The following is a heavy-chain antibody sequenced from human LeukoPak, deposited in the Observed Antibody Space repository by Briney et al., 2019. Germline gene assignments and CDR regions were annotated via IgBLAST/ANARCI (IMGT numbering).Heavy chain of an antibody. J-gene: IGHJ4*02. CDR2: ISGSGGST. CDR3: ARESGKFDY. Sequence: PGGSLRLSCAASGFTFSTYAMSWVRQAPGKGLEWVSGISGSGGSTYYADSVKGRFSISRDNSKNSLFLEMSSLRTEDTAMYYCARESGKFDYWGQGTLVAVSS. CDR1: GFTFSTYA. V-gene: IGHV3-23*01.